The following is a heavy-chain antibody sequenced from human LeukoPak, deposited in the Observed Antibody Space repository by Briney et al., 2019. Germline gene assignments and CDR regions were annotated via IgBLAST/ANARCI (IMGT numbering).Heavy chain of an antibody. CDR1: GFTFSTYS. CDR2: ISGGSGYI. V-gene: IGHV3-21*01. D-gene: IGHD6-13*01. J-gene: IGHJ4*02. Sequence: GGSLRLSCAASGFTFSTYSMNWVRQAPGKGLEWVSSISGGSGYIYYADSVKGRFTTSRDNAKNSLYLQMNSLRAEDTAMYYCVGGPIAAAGEDYWGQGILVTVSS. CDR3: VGGPIAAAGEDY.